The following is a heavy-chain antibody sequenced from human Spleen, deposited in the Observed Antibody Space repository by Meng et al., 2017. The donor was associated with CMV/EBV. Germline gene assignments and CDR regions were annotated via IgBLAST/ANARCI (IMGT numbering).Heavy chain of an antibody. CDR1: GFTFSNAW. CDR3: ARDGGYCSSTSCNYYYGMDV. J-gene: IGHJ6*02. Sequence: GESLKISCATSGFTFSNAWMSWVRQAPGKGLEWVGRIKSKTDGGTTDYAAPVKGRFTISRDDSKNTLYLQMNSLKTEDTAVYYCARDGGYCSSTSCNYYYGMDVWGQGTTVTVSS. CDR2: IKSKTDGGTT. V-gene: IGHV3-15*01. D-gene: IGHD2-2*01.